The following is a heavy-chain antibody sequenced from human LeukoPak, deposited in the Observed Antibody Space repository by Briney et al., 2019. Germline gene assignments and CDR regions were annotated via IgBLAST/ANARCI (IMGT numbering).Heavy chain of an antibody. Sequence: GGSLRLSCAASGLTFSSYSMNWVRQAPGKGLEWVSSISSSSSYIYYADSVKGRFTTSRDNAKNSLYLQMNSLRAEDTAVYYCAREDSSGYSTYFDYWGQGTLVTVSS. D-gene: IGHD3-22*01. CDR3: AREDSSGYSTYFDY. CDR1: GLTFSSYS. V-gene: IGHV3-21*01. CDR2: ISSSSSYI. J-gene: IGHJ4*02.